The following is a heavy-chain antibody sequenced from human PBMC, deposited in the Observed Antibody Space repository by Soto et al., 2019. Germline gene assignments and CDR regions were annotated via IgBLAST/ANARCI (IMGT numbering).Heavy chain of an antibody. V-gene: IGHV4-4*02. CDR3: ARNMDYGHYGSGSLYYYCYGMEV. D-gene: IGHD3-10*01. Sequence: SETLSLTCAVSGGSISSSNWWSWVRQPPGKGLEWIGEIYHSGSTNYNPSLKSRVTISVDKSKNQFSLKLSSVTAADTAVYYCARNMDYGHYGSGSLYYYCYGMEVWGQGTTVTGAS. CDR2: IYHSGST. J-gene: IGHJ6*02. CDR1: GGSISSSNW.